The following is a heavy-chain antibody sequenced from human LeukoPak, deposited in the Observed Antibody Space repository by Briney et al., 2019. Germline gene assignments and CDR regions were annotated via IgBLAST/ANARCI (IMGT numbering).Heavy chain of an antibody. D-gene: IGHD6-25*01. V-gene: IGHV4-39*01. CDR2: MYYSGST. CDR3: ARTGAATSRYYYYAMDV. J-gene: IGHJ6*02. CDR1: GGSINNDSFY. Sequence: PSETLSLTCTVSGGSINNDSFYWGWIRQPPGKGLEWIGNMYYSGSTYYNPSLKSRLTISVDTSKNQFSLKLSSVTAADTAVYYCARTGAATSRYYYYAMDVWGQGTTVTVSS.